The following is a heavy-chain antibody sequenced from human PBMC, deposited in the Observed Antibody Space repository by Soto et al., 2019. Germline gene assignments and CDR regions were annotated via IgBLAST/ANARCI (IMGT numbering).Heavy chain of an antibody. V-gene: IGHV3-23*01. J-gene: IGHJ4*02. CDR3: AKGTIVWGSYRSADY. CDR1: GFTFSSYA. D-gene: IGHD3-16*02. CDR2: ISGSGGST. Sequence: VGSLRLSCAASGFTFSSYAMTWVRQAPGKGLEWVSAISGSGGSTYYADSVKGRFTISRDNSKNTLYLQMNSLRAEDTAIYYCAKGTIVWGSYRSADYWGQGTLVTVSS.